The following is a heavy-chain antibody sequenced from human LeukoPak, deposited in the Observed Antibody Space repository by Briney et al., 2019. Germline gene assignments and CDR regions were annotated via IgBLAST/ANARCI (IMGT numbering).Heavy chain of an antibody. Sequence: PGGSLRLSCAASGFTFSTYAMSWVRQAPGKGLEWVSGLSGSAVSTDYADSVKGRFTISRDNSKNTLYLQMNSLRAEDTAVYYCAKDLMGRDGYNPFDYWGQGTLVTVPS. CDR1: GFTFSTYA. D-gene: IGHD5-24*01. J-gene: IGHJ4*02. V-gene: IGHV3-23*01. CDR2: LSGSAVST. CDR3: AKDLMGRDGYNPFDY.